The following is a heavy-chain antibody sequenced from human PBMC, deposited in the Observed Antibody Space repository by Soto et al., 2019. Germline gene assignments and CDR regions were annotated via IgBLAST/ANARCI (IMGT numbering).Heavy chain of an antibody. Sequence: QVQLQESGPGLVKPSETLSLTCTVSGGSVSSGSDYWSWIRQPPGKGLEWIGYIYYSGSTNYNPSLKSRVTISVDMSKNQFSLKLSSVTAADTAVYYCARDGGYCIGGSCERYFDYWGQGTLVTVSS. D-gene: IGHD2-15*01. V-gene: IGHV4-61*01. J-gene: IGHJ4*02. CDR2: IYYSGST. CDR1: GGSVSSGSDY. CDR3: ARDGGYCIGGSCERYFDY.